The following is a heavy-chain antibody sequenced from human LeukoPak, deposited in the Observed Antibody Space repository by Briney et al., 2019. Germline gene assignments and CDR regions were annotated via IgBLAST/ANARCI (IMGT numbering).Heavy chain of an antibody. J-gene: IGHJ4*02. CDR2: IQSDGIYK. CDR1: GFTFNSFA. Sequence: GGSLRLSCAASGFTFNSFAMHWVRQAPGKGLEHLAFIQSDGIYKYYADSVNGRSTISRDNSKNTLYLQLNGLRGDDTAVYYCVKDLPVLHSWGQGTLVTVSS. CDR3: VKDLPVLHS. V-gene: IGHV3-30*02. D-gene: IGHD2-8*01.